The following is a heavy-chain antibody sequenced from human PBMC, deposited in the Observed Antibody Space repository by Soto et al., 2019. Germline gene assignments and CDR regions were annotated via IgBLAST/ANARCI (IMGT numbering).Heavy chain of an antibody. Sequence: PSETLSLTCTVSGASVSTDFWVWIRQHPGKGLEWIGYIYYSGSTYYNPSLKSRVTISVDTSKNQFSLKLSSVTAADTAVYYCARDVSDFWSGPYGMDVWGQGTTVTVSS. V-gene: IGHV4-31*03. CDR3: ARDVSDFWSGPYGMDV. D-gene: IGHD3-3*01. CDR1: GASVSTDF. J-gene: IGHJ6*02. CDR2: IYYSGST.